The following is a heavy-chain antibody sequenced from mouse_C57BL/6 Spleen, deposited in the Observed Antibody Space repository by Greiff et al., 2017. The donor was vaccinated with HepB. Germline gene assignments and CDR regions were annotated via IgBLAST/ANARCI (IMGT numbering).Heavy chain of an antibody. V-gene: IGHV5-12*01. CDR3: ARADYGNPSWFAY. D-gene: IGHD2-1*01. CDR2: ISNGGGST. Sequence: EVKLVESGGGLVQPGGSLKLSCAASGFTFSDYYMYWVRQTPEKRLEWVAYISNGGGSTYYPDTVKGRFTISRDNAKNTLYLQMSRLKSEDTAMYYCARADYGNPSWFAYWGQGTLVTVSA. CDR1: GFTFSDYY. J-gene: IGHJ3*01.